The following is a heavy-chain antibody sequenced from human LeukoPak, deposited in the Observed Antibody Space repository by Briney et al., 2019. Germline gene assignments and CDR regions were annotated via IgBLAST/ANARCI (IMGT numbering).Heavy chain of an antibody. J-gene: IGHJ4*02. V-gene: IGHV3-74*01. CDR2: INSDGSST. CDR3: ARKYGSGSYSDY. D-gene: IGHD3-10*01. Sequence: GGSLRLSCAASGFTFSSYGMHWVRQAPGKGLVWVSRINSDGSSTSYADSVKGRFTISRDNAKNTLYLQMNSLRAEDTAVYYCARKYGSGSYSDYWGQGTLVTVSS. CDR1: GFTFSSYG.